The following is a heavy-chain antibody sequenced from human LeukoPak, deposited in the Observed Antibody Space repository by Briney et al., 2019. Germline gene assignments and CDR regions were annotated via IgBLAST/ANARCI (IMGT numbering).Heavy chain of an antibody. V-gene: IGHV3-48*04. D-gene: IGHD7-27*01. Sequence: GGSLRLSCAASGFTFTSYSMNWVRQAPGKGLEWISYISGSGDTIYYADSVKGRFTISRDNAENSLYLQMNSLRAEDTAVYYCARAWGSADYWGQGTLVTVSS. J-gene: IGHJ4*02. CDR3: ARAWGSADY. CDR1: GFTFTSYS. CDR2: ISGSGDTI.